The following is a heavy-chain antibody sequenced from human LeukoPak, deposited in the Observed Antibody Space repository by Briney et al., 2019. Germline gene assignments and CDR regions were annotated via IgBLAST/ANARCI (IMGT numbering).Heavy chain of an antibody. CDR3: ATRGVPAALSFDY. CDR1: GGTSSSYA. J-gene: IGHJ4*02. CDR2: IIPIFGTT. D-gene: IGHD2-2*01. V-gene: IGHV1-69*13. Sequence: GASVKVSCKASGGTSSSYAISWVRQAPGQGLEWMGGIIPIFGTTNYAQKFQGRVTITADESTSTVYMELSSLRSEDTAVYYCATRGVPAALSFDYWGQGTLDTVSS.